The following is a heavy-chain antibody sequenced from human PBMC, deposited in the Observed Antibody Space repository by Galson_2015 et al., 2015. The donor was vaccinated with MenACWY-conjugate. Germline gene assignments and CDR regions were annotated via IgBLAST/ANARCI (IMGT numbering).Heavy chain of an antibody. CDR1: GFTFNNYW. CDR2: IKADGSFS. J-gene: IGHJ4*02. Sequence: SLRLSGAASGFTFNNYWMHWVRQPPGKGLEWISYIKADGSFSNYADSVKGRFTISTDNARNMVYLQMDGLGDEDTAVYFCARDNSWSFDSWGQAPLVTVSS. V-gene: IGHV3-74*01. D-gene: IGHD6-13*01. CDR3: ARDNSWSFDS.